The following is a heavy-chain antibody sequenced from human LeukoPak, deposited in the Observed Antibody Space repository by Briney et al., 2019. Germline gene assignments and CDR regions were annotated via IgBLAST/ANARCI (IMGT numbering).Heavy chain of an antibody. CDR1: GYTFTGYY. CDR3: ARVSSSGDYYDN. D-gene: IGHD3-10*01. V-gene: IGHV1-2*02. Sequence: ASVKVSCKASGYTFTGYYTHWVRQAPGQGLEWMGWINPNGGGTNYAQKFQGRVTMTTDTSISTAYMELGGLRYDDTAVYYCARVSSSGDYYDNWGQGTLVTVSS. J-gene: IGHJ4*02. CDR2: INPNGGGT.